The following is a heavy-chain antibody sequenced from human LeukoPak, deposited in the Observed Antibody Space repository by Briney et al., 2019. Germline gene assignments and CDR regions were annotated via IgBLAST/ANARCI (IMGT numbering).Heavy chain of an antibody. CDR2: IYYSGST. Sequence: SETLSLTCTVSGASISSTNSYWGWIRQPPGKGLEWIGIIYYSGSTHYNPSLKSRVTISVDTSKNQFSLKLTSVTAADTAVYYCARYDSGTGWFDPWGQGTLVTVSS. CDR3: ARYDSGTGWFDP. J-gene: IGHJ5*02. V-gene: IGHV4-39*01. D-gene: IGHD3-10*01. CDR1: GASISSTNSY.